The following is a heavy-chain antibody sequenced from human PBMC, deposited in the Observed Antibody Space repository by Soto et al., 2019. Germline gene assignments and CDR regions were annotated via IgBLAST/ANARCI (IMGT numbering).Heavy chain of an antibody. CDR2: VIPIFGTA. CDR1: GGTFSSYA. CDR3: ARVASTVATPYADYGMDV. Sequence: SVKVSCKASGGTFSSYAISWVRQAPGQGLEWMGGVIPIFGTANYAQKFQGRVTITADKSTSTAYMELSSLRSEDTAVYYCARVASTVATPYADYGMDVWGQGTTVTVSS. J-gene: IGHJ6*02. V-gene: IGHV1-69*06. D-gene: IGHD4-17*01.